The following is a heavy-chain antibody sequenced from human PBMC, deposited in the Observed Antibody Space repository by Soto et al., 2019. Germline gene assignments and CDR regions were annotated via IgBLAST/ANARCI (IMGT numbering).Heavy chain of an antibody. CDR3: AKEGDGYNLAFDY. Sequence: QVQLVESGGGVVQPGRSLRLSCAASGFTFSSYGMHWVRQAPGKGLEWVAVISYDGGNKYYADSVKGRFTISRDNSKNTLYLQMNSLRAEDTAVYYCAKEGDGYNLAFDYWGQGTLVTVSS. V-gene: IGHV3-30*18. D-gene: IGHD5-12*01. CDR1: GFTFSSYG. CDR2: ISYDGGNK. J-gene: IGHJ4*02.